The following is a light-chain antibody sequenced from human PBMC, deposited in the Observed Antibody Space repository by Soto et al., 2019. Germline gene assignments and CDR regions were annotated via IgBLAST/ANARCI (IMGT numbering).Light chain of an antibody. CDR1: SSNIGAGYD. CDR3: QSYDSSLSGDVV. J-gene: IGLJ2*01. V-gene: IGLV1-40*01. CDR2: GNS. Sequence: QSVLTQPPSVSGAPGQRVTISCTGGSSNIGAGYDVHWYQQLPGTAPKLLIYGNSNRPSGVPDRFSGSKSGTSASLAITGLQAEDEADYYCQSYDSSLSGDVVFGGGTQLTVL.